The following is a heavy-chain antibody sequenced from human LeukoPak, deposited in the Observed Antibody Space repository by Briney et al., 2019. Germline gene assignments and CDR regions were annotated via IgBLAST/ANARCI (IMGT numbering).Heavy chain of an antibody. CDR2: IRSKAYGGTT. J-gene: IGHJ3*02. V-gene: IGHV3-49*03. CDR1: GFTFGDYP. CDR3: AKDVFPGPWSWGNDI. D-gene: IGHD2-21*01. Sequence: GGSLRLSCTASGFTFGDYPMSWFRQAPGKGLEWVGFIRSKAYGGTTEYAASVKGRFTISRDDSKSIAYLQMNSLKTEDTAVYYCAKDVFPGPWSWGNDIWGQGTMVTVSS.